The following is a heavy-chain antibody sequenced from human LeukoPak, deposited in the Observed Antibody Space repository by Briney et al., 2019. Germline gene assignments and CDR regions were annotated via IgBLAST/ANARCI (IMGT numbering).Heavy chain of an antibody. J-gene: IGHJ5*02. CDR3: ARSLAPGYDFWSGYYGWFDP. CDR2: INHSGST. Sequence: SETLSLTCAVYGGSFSGYHWSWIRQPPGKGLEWIGEINHSGSTNYNPSLKSRVTISVDTSKNQFSLKLSSVTAADTAVYYCARSLAPGYDFWSGYYGWFDPWGQGTLVTVSS. D-gene: IGHD3-3*01. V-gene: IGHV4-34*01. CDR1: GGSFSGYH.